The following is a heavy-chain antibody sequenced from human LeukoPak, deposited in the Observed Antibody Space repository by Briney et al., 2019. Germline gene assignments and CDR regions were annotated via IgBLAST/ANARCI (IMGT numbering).Heavy chain of an antibody. J-gene: IGHJ3*02. V-gene: IGHV5-51*01. CDR1: GYSFTSYW. D-gene: IGHD3-3*01. CDR3: RSTGTSTIFGDDAFDI. Sequence: GESLKISCKGSGYSFTSYWIGWVRQMPGKGLEWMGIIYPGDSDTRYSPSFQGQVTISADKSISTAYLQWSSLKASDTAMYYCRSTGTSTIFGDDAFDIWGQGTMVTVSS. CDR2: IYPGDSDT.